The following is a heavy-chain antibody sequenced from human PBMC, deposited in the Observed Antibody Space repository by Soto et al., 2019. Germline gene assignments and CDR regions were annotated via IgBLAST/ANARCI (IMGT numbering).Heavy chain of an antibody. V-gene: IGHV1-18*04. CDR1: GYTFTGYY. Sequence: GASVKVSCKTSGYTFTGYYIHWLRQAPGQGLEWMGWISAYNGNTNYAQKLQGRVTMTTDTSTSTAYMELRSLRSDDTAVYYCARGVRNRNWFDPWGQGTLVTVSS. CDR3: ARGVRNRNWFDP. D-gene: IGHD2-8*01. CDR2: ISAYNGNT. J-gene: IGHJ5*02.